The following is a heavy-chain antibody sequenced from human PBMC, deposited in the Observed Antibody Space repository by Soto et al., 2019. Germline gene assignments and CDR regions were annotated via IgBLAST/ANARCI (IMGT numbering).Heavy chain of an antibody. CDR2: IVLGSGNT. Sequence: GASVKVSCKASGFTFIDSTVQWVRQARGQRLEWIGWIVLGSGNTKYAQKFQERVTITRDKSTNTVYMELSSLRSEDTAVYYCAAEGQYYYDRSGFRAWFDPWGQGTLVTVSS. V-gene: IGHV1-58*01. J-gene: IGHJ5*02. D-gene: IGHD3-22*01. CDR3: AAEGQYYYDRSGFRAWFDP. CDR1: GFTFIDST.